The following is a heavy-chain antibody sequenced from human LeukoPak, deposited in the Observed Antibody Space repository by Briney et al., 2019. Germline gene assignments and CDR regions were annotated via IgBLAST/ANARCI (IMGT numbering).Heavy chain of an antibody. V-gene: IGHV3-7*01. J-gene: IGHJ4*02. Sequence: PGGSLRLSCAASGFTFSAYWMSWVRQAPGKGLEWVATIKQDGSERFYVGSVKGRFTISRDNSKNTLYLQMNSLRAEDTAVYYCAKDSAGLDYYFDYWGQGTLVTVSS. CDR1: GFTFSAYW. CDR2: IKQDGSER. D-gene: IGHD1-14*01. CDR3: AKDSAGLDYYFDY.